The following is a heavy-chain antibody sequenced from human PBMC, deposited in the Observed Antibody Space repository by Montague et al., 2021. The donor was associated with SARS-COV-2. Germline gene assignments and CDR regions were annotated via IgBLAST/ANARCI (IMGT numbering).Heavy chain of an antibody. Sequence: SETLSLTCTVSGYSISSGYYWGWIRQPPGKGLEWIGSIYHSGSTYYNPXXKSRVTISVDTPKNQFSLKLSSVTAADTAVYYCARDCYDYGSGSYQRWFDPWGQGTLVTVSS. D-gene: IGHD3-10*01. CDR2: IYHSGST. V-gene: IGHV4-38-2*02. J-gene: IGHJ5*02. CDR3: ARDCYDYGSGSYQRWFDP. CDR1: GYSISSGYY.